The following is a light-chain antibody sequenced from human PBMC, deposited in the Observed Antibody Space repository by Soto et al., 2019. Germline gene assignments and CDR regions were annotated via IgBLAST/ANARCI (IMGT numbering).Light chain of an antibody. J-gene: IGLJ1*01. CDR2: EVR. V-gene: IGLV2-14*01. CDR1: SSDVGAYNY. CDR3: SSYTSSSAYV. Sequence: QSVLTQPASVSGSPGQSITISCTGTSSDVGAYNYVSWYQQHPGKAPKLVIYEVRNRPSGVSDRFSGSRSGNTASLTISGLQAEDESDYYCSSYTSSSAYVFGTGTKVTVL.